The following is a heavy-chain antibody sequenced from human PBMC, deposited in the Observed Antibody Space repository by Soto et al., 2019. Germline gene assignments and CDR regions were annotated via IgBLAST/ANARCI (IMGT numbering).Heavy chain of an antibody. CDR3: ARDRQDFWSGYDPDWYYYYGMDV. CDR1: GYTFTGYY. V-gene: IGHV1-2*04. CDR2: INPNSGGT. J-gene: IGHJ6*02. D-gene: IGHD3-3*01. Sequence: ASVKVSCKASGYTFTGYYMHWVRQAPGQGLEWMRWINPNSGGTNYAQKFQGWVTMTRDTSISTAYMELSRLRSDDTAVYYCARDRQDFWSGYDPDWYYYYGMDVWGQGTTVTVSS.